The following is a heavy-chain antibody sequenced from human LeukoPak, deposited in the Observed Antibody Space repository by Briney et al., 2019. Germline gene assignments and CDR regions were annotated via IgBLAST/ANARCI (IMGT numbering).Heavy chain of an antibody. CDR1: GGSIGGHTFY. Sequence: SETLSLTCNVSGGSIGGHTFYWDWIRQPPGKGLKWIATIYYNGNTFYNPSLKSRVAISIDMSKSQFSLHLSSVTVADTAIYYCARLTALAGHRGAFDIWGPGTMVTVSS. J-gene: IGHJ3*02. CDR3: ARLTALAGHRGAFDI. CDR2: IYYNGNT. V-gene: IGHV4-39*01. D-gene: IGHD6-19*01.